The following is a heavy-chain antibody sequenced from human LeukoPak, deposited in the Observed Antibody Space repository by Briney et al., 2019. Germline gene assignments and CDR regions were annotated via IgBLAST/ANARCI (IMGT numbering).Heavy chain of an antibody. CDR3: ASRDIVGATTDY. CDR1: GGTFSSYA. CDR2: IIPIFGTA. Sequence: SSVKVSSKASGGTFSSYAISWVRQAPGQGLEWMGGIIPIFGTANYAQKSQGRVTITTDESTSTAYMELSSLRSEDTAVYYSASRDIVGATTDYWGQGTLVAVSS. J-gene: IGHJ4*02. V-gene: IGHV1-69*05. D-gene: IGHD1-26*01.